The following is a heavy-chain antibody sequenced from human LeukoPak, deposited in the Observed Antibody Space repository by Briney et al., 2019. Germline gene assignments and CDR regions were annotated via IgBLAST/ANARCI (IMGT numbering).Heavy chain of an antibody. CDR1: GFTFSSYA. Sequence: GGSLRLSCAASGFTFSSYAMSWVLQAPGKGLEWVSAISGSGGSTYYADSVKGRFTISRDNSKNTLYLQMNSLRAEDTAVYYCAKAPSRTLEVAATFFDYWGQGTLVTVSS. V-gene: IGHV3-23*01. D-gene: IGHD2-15*01. J-gene: IGHJ4*02. CDR2: ISGSGGST. CDR3: AKAPSRTLEVAATFFDY.